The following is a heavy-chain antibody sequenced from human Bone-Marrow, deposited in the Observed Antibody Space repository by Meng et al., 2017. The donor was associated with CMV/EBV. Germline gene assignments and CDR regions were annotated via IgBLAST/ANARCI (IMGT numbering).Heavy chain of an antibody. D-gene: IGHD1-20*01. CDR3: VRDYYNWNIVRYLDL. CDR1: GFTFSSYS. CDR2: ISSSGSTI. Sequence: GGSLRLSCAASGFTFSSYSMNWVRQAPGKGLEWVSYISSSGSTIYYADSVKGRVTISRDNAKNSLYLQMNSLRAEDTAVYYCVRDYYNWNIVRYLDLWGRGTLVTVSS. J-gene: IGHJ2*01. V-gene: IGHV3-48*04.